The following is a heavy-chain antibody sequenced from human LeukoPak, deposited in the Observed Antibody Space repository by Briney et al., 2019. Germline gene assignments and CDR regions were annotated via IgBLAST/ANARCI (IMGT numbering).Heavy chain of an antibody. CDR2: FYTSGST. J-gene: IGHJ4*01. D-gene: IGHD6-13*01. V-gene: IGHV4-61*02. CDR1: GGSISSGNYF. Sequence: PSETLSLTCTVSGGSISSGNYFWSWIRQPAGKGLEWIGRFYTSGSTNYNPSLKSRVTISVDTSNNQFSLKLSSVTAADTAVYYCATQDSSSWYFDYWGHGTLVTVS. CDR3: ATQDSSSWYFDY.